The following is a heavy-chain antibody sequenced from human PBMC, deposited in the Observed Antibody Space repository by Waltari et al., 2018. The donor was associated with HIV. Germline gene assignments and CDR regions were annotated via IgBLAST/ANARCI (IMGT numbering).Heavy chain of an antibody. CDR2: VIPVLNIV. D-gene: IGHD2-2*01. J-gene: IGHJ3*02. V-gene: IGHV1-69*04. CDR3: ARDRKYCSTSTCYSAFDI. CDR1: GGTFINYA. Sequence: QVRLEQSGAEMKKPGSSVKVSCKLSGGTFINYAINWVRQAPGQGLEWMGRVIPVLNIVNVVQTLQDRVTLMADTSTTTAYLELSSLRSDDTAMYFCARDRKYCSTSTCYSAFDIWGQGTMVTVSS.